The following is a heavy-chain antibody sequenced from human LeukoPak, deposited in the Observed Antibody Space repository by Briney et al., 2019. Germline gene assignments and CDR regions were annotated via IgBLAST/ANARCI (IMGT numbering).Heavy chain of an antibody. V-gene: IGHV1-46*01. D-gene: IGHD2-2*01. J-gene: IGHJ4*02. CDR2: INPSCGST. CDR1: GYTFTRYY. CDR3: ARDCSSTSCRRDY. Sequence: GSSVKVSCKAAGYTFTRYYLDWMRQARAGGPEWRGMINPSCGSTGNAQTFPGRGTMTTDTSTSTVYMELRSLRSEDTDVYYCARDCSSTSCRRDYWGQGTLVTVSS.